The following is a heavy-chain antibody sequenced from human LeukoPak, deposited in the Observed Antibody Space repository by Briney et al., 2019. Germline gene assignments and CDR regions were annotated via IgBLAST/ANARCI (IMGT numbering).Heavy chain of an antibody. CDR1: GDIVSSNSAA. D-gene: IGHD3-9*01. Sequence: SQTLSLTCAISGDIVSSNSAAWNWIRQSPSRGLEWLVRTYYRSKWYNDYAVSVKSRITINPDTSKNQFSLQLNSVTPEDTAVYYCARDRADILTGYKTYYFDYWGQGTLVTVSS. CDR3: ARDRADILTGYKTYYFDY. J-gene: IGHJ4*02. CDR2: TYYRSKWYN. V-gene: IGHV6-1*01.